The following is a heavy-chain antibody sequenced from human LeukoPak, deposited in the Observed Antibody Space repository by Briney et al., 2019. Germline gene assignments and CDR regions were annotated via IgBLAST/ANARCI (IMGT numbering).Heavy chain of an antibody. D-gene: IGHD6-19*01. CDR2: IKSKTDGGTT. J-gene: IGHJ4*02. Sequence: GGSLRLSCAASGFTFGNAWMSWVRQAPGKGLEWVGRIKSKTDGGTTDYAAPVKGRFTISRDDSKNTLYLQMNSLKTEDTAVYYCTTGFPIAVAGTGFDYWGQGTLVTVSS. V-gene: IGHV3-15*01. CDR1: GFTFGNAW. CDR3: TTGFPIAVAGTGFDY.